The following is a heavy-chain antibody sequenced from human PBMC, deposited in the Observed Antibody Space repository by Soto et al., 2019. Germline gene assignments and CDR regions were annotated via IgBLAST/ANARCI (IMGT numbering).Heavy chain of an antibody. CDR2: IYWNDDK. CDR1: GFSLSTSGVG. CDR3: AHRGSSWYWGLFDY. D-gene: IGHD6-13*01. V-gene: IGHV2-5*01. J-gene: IGHJ4*02. Sequence: QITLKESGPTLVKHTQTLTLTCTFSGFSLSTSGVGVGWIRQPPGKALEWLALIYWNDDKRYSPSLKSRLTITKDTSKNQVVLTMTNMDPVDTATYYCAHRGSSWYWGLFDYWGQGTLVTVSS.